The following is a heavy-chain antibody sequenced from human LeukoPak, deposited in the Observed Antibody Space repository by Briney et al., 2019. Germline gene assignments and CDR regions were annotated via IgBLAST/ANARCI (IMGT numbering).Heavy chain of an antibody. CDR3: ARRYWVDYSNYDLGYFDY. D-gene: IGHD4-11*01. Sequence: KASETLSLTCTVSGGSISSNSYYWGWIRQPPGKRLEWIGNIHYSGSTYYNPSLKSRVTISVDTSKNQFYLKLSSVTAADTAVYYCARRYWVDYSNYDLGYFDYWGQGTLVTVSS. V-gene: IGHV4-39*01. CDR1: GGSISSNSYY. CDR2: IHYSGST. J-gene: IGHJ4*02.